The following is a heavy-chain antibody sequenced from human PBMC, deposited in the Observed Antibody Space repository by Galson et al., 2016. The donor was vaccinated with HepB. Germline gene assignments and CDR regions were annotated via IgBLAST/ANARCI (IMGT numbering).Heavy chain of an antibody. D-gene: IGHD6-19*01. CDR1: GFTFSSYW. CDR2: IKQDGSEK. V-gene: IGHV3-7*03. J-gene: IGHJ4*02. CDR3: AKRETIPVTGTVDY. Sequence: SLRLSCAASGFTFSSYWMTWVRQAPGKGLEWVANIKQDGSEKYYVASVKGRFTVSRDNAKNSLYLQMNSLRAEDTAVYFCAKRETIPVTGTVDYWGQGTLVIVSS.